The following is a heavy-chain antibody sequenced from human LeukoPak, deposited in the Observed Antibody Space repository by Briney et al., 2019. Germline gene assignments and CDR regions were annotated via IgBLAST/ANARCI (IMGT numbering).Heavy chain of an antibody. Sequence: ASETLSLTCTVSGGSISSYYWSWIRQPPGKGLEWIGYIYYSGSTNYNPSLKSRVTISVDTSKNQFSLKLSSVTAADTAVYYYASARYYYDSSGYYGHFDYWGQGTLVTVSS. V-gene: IGHV4-59*01. CDR3: ASARYYYDSSGYYGHFDY. J-gene: IGHJ4*02. CDR2: IYYSGST. CDR1: GGSISSYY. D-gene: IGHD3-22*01.